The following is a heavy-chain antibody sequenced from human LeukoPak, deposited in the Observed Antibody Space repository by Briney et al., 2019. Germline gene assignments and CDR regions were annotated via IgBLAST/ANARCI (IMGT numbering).Heavy chain of an antibody. D-gene: IGHD3-9*01. V-gene: IGHV4-59*08. CDR3: ARQGYDILTGYIDAFDI. J-gene: IGHJ3*02. CDR1: GGSFSGYY. Sequence: RPSETLSLTCAVYGGSFSGYYWSWIRQPPGKGLEWIGYISYSGSTNYNPSLKSRVTISIDTSKNQFSLKLRSVTAADTAIYYCARQGYDILTGYIDAFDIWGQGTMVTVSS. CDR2: ISYSGST.